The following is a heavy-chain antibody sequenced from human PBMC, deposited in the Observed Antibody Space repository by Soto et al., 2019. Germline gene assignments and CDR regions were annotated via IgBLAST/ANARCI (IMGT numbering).Heavy chain of an antibody. J-gene: IGHJ6*03. V-gene: IGHV3-30*18. Sequence: PGGSLRLSCAASGFTFSSYGMHWVRQAPGKGLEWVAVISYDGSNKYYADSVKGRFTISRDNSKNTLYLQMNSLRAEDTAVYYCAKDGLRGYCTNGVCYTSYYYMVVWGKGTTVTVSS. CDR2: ISYDGSNK. CDR1: GFTFSSYG. D-gene: IGHD2-8*01. CDR3: AKDGLRGYCTNGVCYTSYYYMVV.